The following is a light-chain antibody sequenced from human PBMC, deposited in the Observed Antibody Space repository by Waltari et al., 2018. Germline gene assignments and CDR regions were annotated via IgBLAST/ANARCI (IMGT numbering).Light chain of an antibody. J-gene: IGKJ1*01. CDR3: QHYVRLPAT. CDR1: QGGGRS. CDR2: GAS. V-gene: IGKV3-20*01. Sequence: RATPACRASQGGGRSLAWYQQKPGQAPRLLIYGASSRATGIPDRFRGSGSGTDFSLTISRLEPEDFAVYYCQHYVRLPATFGQGTKVESK.